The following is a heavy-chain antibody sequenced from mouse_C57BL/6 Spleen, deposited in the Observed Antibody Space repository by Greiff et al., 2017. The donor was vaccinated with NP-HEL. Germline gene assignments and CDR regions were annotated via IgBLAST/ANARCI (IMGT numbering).Heavy chain of an antibody. CDR3: TRPYYYGSSYGRYFDV. CDR1: GYTFTDYE. J-gene: IGHJ1*03. D-gene: IGHD1-1*01. Sequence: QVQLQQSGAELVRPGASVTLSCKASGYTFTDYEMHWVKQTPVHGLEWIGAIDPETGGTAYNQKFKGKAILTADKSSSTAYMELRSLTSEDSAVYYCTRPYYYGSSYGRYFDVWGTGTTVTVSS. V-gene: IGHV1-15*01. CDR2: IDPETGGT.